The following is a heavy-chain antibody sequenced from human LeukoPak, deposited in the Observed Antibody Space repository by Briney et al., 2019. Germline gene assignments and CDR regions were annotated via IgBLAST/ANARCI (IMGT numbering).Heavy chain of an antibody. Sequence: GASVKVSCKASGYTFTSYGISWVRQAPGQGLEWMGWINPNSGGTNYAQKFQGRVTMTRDTSISTAYMELSRLRSDDTAVYYCARDPAENFQHWGQGTLVTVSS. CDR1: GYTFTSYG. CDR3: ARDPAENFQH. V-gene: IGHV1-2*02. J-gene: IGHJ1*01. CDR2: INPNSGGT.